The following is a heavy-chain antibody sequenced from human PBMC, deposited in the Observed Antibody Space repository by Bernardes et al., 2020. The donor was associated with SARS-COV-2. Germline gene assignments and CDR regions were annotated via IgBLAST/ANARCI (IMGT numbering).Heavy chain of an antibody. CDR2: ISYDGRNK. V-gene: IGHV3-30*18. CDR1: GFTFSSYG. CDR3: AKGLSYGMDV. Sequence: GGSLRLSRAASGFTFSSYGMHWVRQAPGQGLEWVAVISYDGRNKYYADSVKGRFTISRDNSKNTLYLQMNSLRAEDTAVYYCAKGLSYGMDVWGQGTTVTVSS. J-gene: IGHJ6*02.